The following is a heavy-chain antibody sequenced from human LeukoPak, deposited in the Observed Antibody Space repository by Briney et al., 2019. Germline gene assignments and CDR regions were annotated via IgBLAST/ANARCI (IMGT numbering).Heavy chain of an antibody. CDR1: GGTFSSYA. D-gene: IGHD3-22*01. Sequence: SVKVSCKASGGTFSSYAISWVRQAPGQGLEWMGGIIPIFGTANYAQKFQGTVTITTDESTSTAYMELSSLRSEDTAVYYCARTYYYDSSGYYYEYNWFDPWGQGTLVTVSS. CDR3: ARTYYYDSSGYYYEYNWFDP. CDR2: IIPIFGTA. V-gene: IGHV1-69*05. J-gene: IGHJ5*02.